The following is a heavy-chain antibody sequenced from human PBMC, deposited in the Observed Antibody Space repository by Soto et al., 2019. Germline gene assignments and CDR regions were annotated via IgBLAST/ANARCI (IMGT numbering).Heavy chain of an antibody. D-gene: IGHD6-19*01. CDR1: GFTFSSYA. Sequence: EVQLLESGGGLVQPGGSLRLSCAASGFTFSSYAMSWVRQAPGKGLEWVSAITGSGGSTYYADSVKGRFTISRDNSKNTLYLQMTSLRAEDTAVYYCAKDRIAVAGGASDYWGQGTLVTVSS. CDR2: ITGSGGST. V-gene: IGHV3-23*01. CDR3: AKDRIAVAGGASDY. J-gene: IGHJ4*02.